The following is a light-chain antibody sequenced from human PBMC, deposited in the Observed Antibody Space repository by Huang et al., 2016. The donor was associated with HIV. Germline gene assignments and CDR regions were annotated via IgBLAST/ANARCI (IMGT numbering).Light chain of an antibody. J-gene: IGKJ4*01. V-gene: IGKV3-15*01. CDR2: GAS. Sequence: EIVMTQSPATLSVSPGERVILSCRASESVSSSLAWYQQKPGQAPRLLSYGASTRASGVPPRFSGSGSGTEFTLTISSLQSADVAVYYYQQYNNWPPLLTFGGGTKVEIK. CDR1: ESVSSS. CDR3: QQYNNWPPLLT.